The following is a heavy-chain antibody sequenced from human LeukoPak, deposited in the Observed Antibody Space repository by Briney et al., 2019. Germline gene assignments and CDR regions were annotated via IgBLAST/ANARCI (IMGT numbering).Heavy chain of an antibody. CDR3: AREIFGSGRYPDY. V-gene: IGHV3-33*01. Sequence: GRSLILSCAASGFSFSTYAMHWVRQAPGKGLEWVALIWHDASHTFYTDSVKGRFTISRDNTKTTVYLQMNSLGGEDTAVYYCAREIFGSGRYPDYWGQGTLVTVSS. CDR1: GFSFSTYA. CDR2: IWHDASHT. J-gene: IGHJ4*02. D-gene: IGHD3-10*01.